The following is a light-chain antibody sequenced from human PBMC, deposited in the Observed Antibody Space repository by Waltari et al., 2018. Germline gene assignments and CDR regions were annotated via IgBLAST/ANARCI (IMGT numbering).Light chain of an antibody. Sequence: QSILTQPPSLSGAPGQTVTIPCTGSSSNLGAGHDVHWYQEFPGTGPKLLIYGNNNRPSGVPDRFSGSKSGTSASLTITGLQAEDEADYYCQSFDTSLSHGVVFGGGTKVTVL. CDR1: SSNLGAGHD. V-gene: IGLV1-40*02. J-gene: IGLJ3*02. CDR3: QSFDTSLSHGVV. CDR2: GNN.